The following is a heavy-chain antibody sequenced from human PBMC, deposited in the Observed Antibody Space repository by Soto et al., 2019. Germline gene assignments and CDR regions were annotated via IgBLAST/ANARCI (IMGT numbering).Heavy chain of an antibody. V-gene: IGHV1-8*01. D-gene: IGHD1-20*01. CDR3: AIAGGNWNYYYYYYMDV. CDR1: GYTFTSYD. Sequence: ASVKVSCKASGYTFTSYDINWVRRATGQGLEWMGWMNPNSGNTGYAQKFQGRVTMTRNTSISTAYMELSSLRSEDTAVYYCAIAGGNWNYYYYYYMDVWGKGTTVTVSS. CDR2: MNPNSGNT. J-gene: IGHJ6*03.